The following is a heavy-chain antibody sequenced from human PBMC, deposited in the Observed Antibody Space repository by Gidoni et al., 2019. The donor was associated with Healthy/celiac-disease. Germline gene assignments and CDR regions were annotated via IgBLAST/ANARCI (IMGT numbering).Heavy chain of an antibody. CDR2: IYHRGRT. J-gene: IGHJ6*03. Sequence: QVQLQQWGARLLKPSETLSLTCAVDGGSFSCYSWLWFRQPPGTGLEWIGEIYHRGRTNSNPSLKRRVTISVDTSKNQFSLKLSSVTAADTAVYDCARVKARSLGYCSGGSCFKDYYYMDVWGKGTTVTVSS. V-gene: IGHV4-34*01. CDR3: ARVKARSLGYCSGGSCFKDYYYMDV. CDR1: GGSFSCYS. D-gene: IGHD2-15*01.